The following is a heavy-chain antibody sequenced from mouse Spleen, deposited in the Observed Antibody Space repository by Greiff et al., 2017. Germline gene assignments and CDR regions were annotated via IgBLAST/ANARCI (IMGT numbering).Heavy chain of an antibody. Sequence: VQLKQSGAELVKPGASVKLSCTASGFNIKDTYMYWVKQRPEQGLEWIGRIDPANGNTKYDPKFQGKATITADTSSNTAYLQLSSLTSEDTAVYYCARGDYWGQGTLVTVSA. V-gene: IGHV14-3*02. CDR2: IDPANGNT. J-gene: IGHJ3*01. CDR3: ARGDY. CDR1: GFNIKDTY. D-gene: IGHD3-3*01.